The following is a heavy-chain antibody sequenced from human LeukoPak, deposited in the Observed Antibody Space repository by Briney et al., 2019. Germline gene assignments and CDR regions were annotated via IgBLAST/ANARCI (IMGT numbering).Heavy chain of an antibody. CDR2: LGIAGDT. D-gene: IGHD3-16*01. Sequence: GGSLRLSCAASGFTFDDYAMHWVRQPIGKGLEWVSALGIAGDTFYPGSVKGRFTISRENARNSLYLQMNSLRAEDTAMYYCARQMQSHGDFDSWGQGTLVTVSS. CDR3: ARQMQSHGDFDS. V-gene: IGHV3-13*01. J-gene: IGHJ4*02. CDR1: GFTFDDYA.